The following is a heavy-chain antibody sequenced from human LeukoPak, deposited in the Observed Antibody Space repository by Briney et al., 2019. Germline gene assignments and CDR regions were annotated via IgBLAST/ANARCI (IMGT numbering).Heavy chain of an antibody. Sequence: GGSLRLSCAASEFTFSSHAMIWVRQAPGKGLEWVSSITSTSSDIFYTDSVKGRFTISRDNAKSSLYLQMNSLRAEDTAVYYCAKDSEWELPAYYFDYWGQGTLVTVSS. V-gene: IGHV3-21*01. D-gene: IGHD1-26*01. CDR3: AKDSEWELPAYYFDY. CDR2: ITSTSSDI. CDR1: EFTFSSHA. J-gene: IGHJ4*02.